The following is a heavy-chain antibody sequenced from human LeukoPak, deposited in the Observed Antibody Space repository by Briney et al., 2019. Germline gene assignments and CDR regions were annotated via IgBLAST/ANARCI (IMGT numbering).Heavy chain of an antibody. J-gene: IGHJ4*02. Sequence: ASVKVSCKASDYTFTSYGITWVRQAPGQGLEWMGWINLNSGGTNYAQKFQGRVTMTRDTSISAAYMDLSRLGSDDTAVYYCARVAGGDWYYFDFWGQGTLVTVSS. CDR3: ARVAGGDWYYFDF. V-gene: IGHV1-2*02. D-gene: IGHD2-21*02. CDR2: INLNSGGT. CDR1: DYTFTSYG.